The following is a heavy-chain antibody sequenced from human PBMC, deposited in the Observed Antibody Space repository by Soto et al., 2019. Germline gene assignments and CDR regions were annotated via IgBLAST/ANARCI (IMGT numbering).Heavy chain of an antibody. Sequence: SETLSLTCTVSGGSISSGDYYWSWIRQPPGTSLKWIGYIYYSGSTYYNPSLKSRVTISVDTSKNQFSLKLSSVTAADTAVYYCARDLRDSSGWSPWSYYYYGMAVWGQGTTVTVSS. J-gene: IGHJ6*01. CDR1: GGSISSGDYY. CDR2: IYYSGST. V-gene: IGHV4-30-4*01. CDR3: ARDLRDSSGWSPWSYYYYGMAV. D-gene: IGHD6-25*01.